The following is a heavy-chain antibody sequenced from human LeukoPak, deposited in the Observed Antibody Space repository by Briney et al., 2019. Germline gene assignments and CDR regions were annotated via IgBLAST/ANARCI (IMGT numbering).Heavy chain of an antibody. D-gene: IGHD3-22*01. CDR2: INHSGST. CDR3: ARHSYYYDSSGYYYDY. CDR1: GGSFSGYY. J-gene: IGHJ4*02. Sequence: SETLSLTCAVYGGSFSGYYWSWIRQPPGKGLEWIGEINHSGSTNYNPSLKSRVTISVDTSKNQFSLKLSPVTAADTAVYYCARHSYYYDSSGYYYDYWGQGTLVTVSS. V-gene: IGHV4-34*01.